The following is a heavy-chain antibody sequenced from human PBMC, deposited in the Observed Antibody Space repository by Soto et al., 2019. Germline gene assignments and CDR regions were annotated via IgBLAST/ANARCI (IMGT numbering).Heavy chain of an antibody. D-gene: IGHD3-22*01. CDR1: GFTFSSYA. Sequence: GGSLRLSCAASGFTFSSYAMSWVRQAPGKGLEWVSAISGSGGSTYYADSVKGRFTISRDNSKNTLYLQMNSLRAEDTAVYYCAKPGGYYDSSGYFYDEDLLLNRYFDYWGQGSLVTVSS. J-gene: IGHJ4*02. CDR2: ISGSGGST. V-gene: IGHV3-23*01. CDR3: AKPGGYYDSSGYFYDEDLLLNRYFDY.